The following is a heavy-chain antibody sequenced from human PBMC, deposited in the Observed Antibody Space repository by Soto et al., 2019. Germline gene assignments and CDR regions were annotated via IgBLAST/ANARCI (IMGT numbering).Heavy chain of an antibody. Sequence: LSLTCRVSGAALNSGNYYWSWIRQVPGKGLEWIGHIYVTGAVDYNPSLRDRITISQDTSERQFSLNLRLVTAADTAVYYCARLRIATNNYKWFDPWGQGTLVTVSS. D-gene: IGHD2-21*01. CDR1: GAALNSGNYY. V-gene: IGHV4-31*03. CDR2: IYVTGAV. J-gene: IGHJ5*02. CDR3: ARLRIATNNYKWFDP.